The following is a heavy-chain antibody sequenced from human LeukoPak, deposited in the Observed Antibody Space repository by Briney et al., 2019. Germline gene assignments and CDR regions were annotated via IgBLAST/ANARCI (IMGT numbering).Heavy chain of an antibody. V-gene: IGHV4-31*03. CDR1: GGSISSGGYY. D-gene: IGHD3-10*01. CDR3: ARDTVVPSGVDV. J-gene: IGHJ6*04. CDR2: IYYSGST. Sequence: SETLSLTCTVSGGSISSGGYYWSWIRQHPGKGLEWIGYIYYSGSTYYNPSLKSRVTISVDTSKNQFSLKLSSVTAADTAVYYCARDTVVPSGVDVWGKGTTVTISS.